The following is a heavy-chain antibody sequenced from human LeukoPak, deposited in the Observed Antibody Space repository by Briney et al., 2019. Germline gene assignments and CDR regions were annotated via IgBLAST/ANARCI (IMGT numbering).Heavy chain of an antibody. Sequence: GGSLRLPCRAFGFPFSDYPMTWVRQAPGKGLEWVWLIRESGDKTYHADSVKGRFTISRENSKNTLSLQMNGLTVEDTAFYYCAKETKVAPKTVAYFQDWGQGTLVTVSS. CDR1: GFPFSDYP. CDR2: IRESGDKT. V-gene: IGHV3-23*01. D-gene: IGHD4-23*01. J-gene: IGHJ1*01. CDR3: AKETKVAPKTVAYFQD.